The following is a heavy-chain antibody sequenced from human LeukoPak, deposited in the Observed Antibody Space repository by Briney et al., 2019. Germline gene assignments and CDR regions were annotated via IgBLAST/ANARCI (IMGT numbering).Heavy chain of an antibody. CDR2: IYYSGST. J-gene: IGHJ4*02. Sequence: SETLSLTCTVSGGSISSGGYYWSWIRQHPGKGLEWIGYIYYSGSTYYNPSLKSRVTISVYTSKNQFSLKLSSVTAADTAVYYCARVVWFVELFLDYWGQGTLVTVSS. CDR1: GGSISSGGYY. V-gene: IGHV4-31*03. CDR3: ARVVWFVELFLDY. D-gene: IGHD3-10*01.